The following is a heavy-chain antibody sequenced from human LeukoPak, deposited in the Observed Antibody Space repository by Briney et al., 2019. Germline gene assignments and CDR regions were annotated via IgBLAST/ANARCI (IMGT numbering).Heavy chain of an antibody. Sequence: SETLSLTCTVSGGSISSYYWSWIRQPPGKRLEWIGYIYYSGSTNYNPSLKSRVTISVDTSKNQFPLKLSSVTAADTAVYYCAREDYSSSWYYFDYWGQGTLVTVSS. CDR3: AREDYSSSWYYFDY. CDR2: IYYSGST. V-gene: IGHV4-59*01. CDR1: GGSISSYY. J-gene: IGHJ4*02. D-gene: IGHD6-13*01.